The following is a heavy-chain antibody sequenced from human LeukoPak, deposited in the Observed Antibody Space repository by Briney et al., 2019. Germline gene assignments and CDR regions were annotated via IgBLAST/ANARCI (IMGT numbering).Heavy chain of an antibody. J-gene: IGHJ4*02. CDR1: GFTFSSYA. V-gene: IGHV3-30-3*01. CDR2: ISYDGSNK. Sequence: GGSLRLSCAASGFTFSSYAMHWVRQAPGKGLEWVAVISYDGSNKYYADSVRGRFTISRDNSKNTLYLQMNSLRNEDTAVYFCARIVGHTRSEFWGQGTLVTVSS. CDR3: ARIVGHTRSEF. D-gene: IGHD1-26*01.